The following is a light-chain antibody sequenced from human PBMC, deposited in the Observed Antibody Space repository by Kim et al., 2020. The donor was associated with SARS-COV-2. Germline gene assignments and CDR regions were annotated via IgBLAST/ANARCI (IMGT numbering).Light chain of an antibody. CDR3: QQYGSSPLT. CDR1: QSIRSGF. J-gene: IGKJ4*01. V-gene: IGKV3-20*01. CDR2: TTS. Sequence: EIVLTQSPGTLSLSPGERATLSCRASQSIRSGFLAWYQQKPGQAPRLLLHTTSDRATGIPDRFSGSGSGTAFSLTISRLEPEDVAVYFCQQYGSSPLTFGRGTKVDIK.